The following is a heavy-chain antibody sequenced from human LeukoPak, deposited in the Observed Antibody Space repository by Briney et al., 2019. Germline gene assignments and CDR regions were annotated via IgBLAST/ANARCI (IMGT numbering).Heavy chain of an antibody. Sequence: SETLSLTCTVSGGSISSYYWSWVRQPPGKGLEYIGHIYYTGITKYNPSLKSRVTISVDTSKNQFSLKVSSVTAADTAVYYCAKVPIVTLPAAMRNVWFDPWGQGTPVTVSS. CDR1: GGSISSYY. CDR3: AKVPIVTLPAAMRNVWFDP. J-gene: IGHJ5*02. D-gene: IGHD2-2*01. CDR2: IYYTGIT. V-gene: IGHV4-59*01.